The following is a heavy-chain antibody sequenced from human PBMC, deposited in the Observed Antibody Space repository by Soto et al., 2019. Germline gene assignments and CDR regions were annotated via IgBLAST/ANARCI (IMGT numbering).Heavy chain of an antibody. CDR3: ARHVLRFLGHYGMDV. D-gene: IGHD3-3*01. CDR2: IYYSGIT. V-gene: IGHV4-39*01. J-gene: IGHJ6*02. Sequence: PSETLSLTCTVSGGSISSSSYYWVWIRQPPGKVLEWIGSIYYSGITYYNPSLKSRVTISVDTSKNQFSLKLSSVTAADTAVYYCARHVLRFLGHYGMDVWGQGTTVTVSS. CDR1: GGSISSSSYY.